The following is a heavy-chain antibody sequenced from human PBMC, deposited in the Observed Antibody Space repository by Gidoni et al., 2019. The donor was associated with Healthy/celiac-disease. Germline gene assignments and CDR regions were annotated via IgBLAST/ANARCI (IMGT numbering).Heavy chain of an antibody. J-gene: IGHJ3*02. V-gene: IGHV1-3*01. CDR2: INAGNGNT. D-gene: IGHD6-25*01. CDR3: ARVAAPRSRRANAFDI. Sequence: INAGNGNTKNSQKFQGRVTITRDTSASTAYVELSSLRSEDTAAYYCARVAAPRSRRANAFDIWGQGTMVTVSS.